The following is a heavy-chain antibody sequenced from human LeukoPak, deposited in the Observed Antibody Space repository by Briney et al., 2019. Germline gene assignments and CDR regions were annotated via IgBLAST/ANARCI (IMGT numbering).Heavy chain of an antibody. CDR1: GGSISSSSYY. V-gene: IGHV4-39*01. J-gene: IGHJ4*02. D-gene: IGHD3-22*01. Sequence: SETLSLTCTVSGGSISSSSYYWGWIRQPPGTGLEWIGSIYYRRSTYYNPSLKSRVTISVDTSKNQFSLKLSSVTAADTAVYYCARSYYSDSSGYYYWGQGTLVTVSS. CDR3: ARSYYSDSSGYYY. CDR2: IYYRRST.